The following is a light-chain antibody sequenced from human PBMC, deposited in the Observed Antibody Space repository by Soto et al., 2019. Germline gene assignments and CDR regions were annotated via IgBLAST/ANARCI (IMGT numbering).Light chain of an antibody. CDR2: EVS. Sequence: QSVLTQPASVSGSPGQSITISCTGTSSDVGGYNYVSWYQQYPGKAPKLMIYEVSNRPSGVSNRFSGSKSGNTASLTISGLQAEDEADYYCSSYTRSSTLEVFGTGTKVTVL. J-gene: IGLJ1*01. CDR1: SSDVGGYNY. CDR3: SSYTRSSTLEV. V-gene: IGLV2-14*01.